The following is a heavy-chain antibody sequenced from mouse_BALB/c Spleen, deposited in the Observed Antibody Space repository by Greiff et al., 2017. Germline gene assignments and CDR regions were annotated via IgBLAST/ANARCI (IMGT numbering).Heavy chain of an antibody. CDR1: GFTFSDYG. V-gene: IGHV5-15*02. D-gene: IGHD4-1*01. J-gene: IGHJ2*01. CDR3: ARVTGTSYYFDY. Sequence: EVQLVESGGGLVQPGGSRKLSCAASGFTFSDYGMAWVRQAPGKGPEWVAFISNLAYSIYYADTVTGRFTISRENAKNTLYLEMSSLRSEDTAMYYCARVTGTSYYFDYWGQGTTLTVSS. CDR2: ISNLAYSI.